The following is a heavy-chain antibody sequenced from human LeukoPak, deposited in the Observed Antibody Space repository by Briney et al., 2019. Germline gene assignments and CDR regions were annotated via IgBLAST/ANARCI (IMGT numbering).Heavy chain of an antibody. D-gene: IGHD3-22*01. J-gene: IGHJ5*02. CDR3: ARRYYDSSPIDP. CDR1: GGSISSSSYY. Sequence: SETLSLTCTVSGGSISSSSYYWGWIRQPPGKGLEWIGSIYYSGSTYYNPSLKSRVTISVDTSKNQFSLKLSSVTAADTAVYYCARRYYDSSPIDPWGQGTLVTVSS. V-gene: IGHV4-39*07. CDR2: IYYSGST.